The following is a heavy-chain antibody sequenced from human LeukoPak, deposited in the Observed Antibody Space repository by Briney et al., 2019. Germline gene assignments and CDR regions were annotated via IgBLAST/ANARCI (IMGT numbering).Heavy chain of an antibody. CDR2: ISSSGSTI. Sequence: GGSLRLSCAASGFTFSSYAMSWVRQAPGKGLEWVSYISSSGSTIYYADSVKGRFTISRDNAKNSLYLQMNSLRAEDTAVYYCARETTITMVRGVNLWGQGTLVTVSS. CDR3: ARETTITMVRGVNL. J-gene: IGHJ4*02. D-gene: IGHD3-10*01. V-gene: IGHV3-48*04. CDR1: GFTFSSYA.